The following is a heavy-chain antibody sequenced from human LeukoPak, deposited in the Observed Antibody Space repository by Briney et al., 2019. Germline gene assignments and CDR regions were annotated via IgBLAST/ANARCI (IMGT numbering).Heavy chain of an antibody. D-gene: IGHD4-17*01. J-gene: IGHJ4*02. CDR3: AKDGDLYGDYASYFDY. CDR2: ITFSGLGL. Sequence: GGTLRLSCAASGFTFSSAGMTWVRQAPGKGLEWVSTITFSGLGLYYADSVKGRFTISRDNSKNMVYLQMNSLRAEDTAVYYCAKDGDLYGDYASYFDYWGQGTLVTVSS. CDR1: GFTFSSAG. V-gene: IGHV3-23*01.